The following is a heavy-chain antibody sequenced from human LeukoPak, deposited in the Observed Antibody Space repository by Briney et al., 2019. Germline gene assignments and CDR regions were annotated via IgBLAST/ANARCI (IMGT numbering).Heavy chain of an antibody. CDR1: GFTFNTYG. CDR3: AKDFYYGSGSYYQVDY. D-gene: IGHD3-10*01. V-gene: IGHV3-30*02. Sequence: PGGSLRLSCAASGFTFNTYGMHWVRQAPGKGLEWVAFVQYDGSNKYYADSVKGRFTISRDSSKNTLYLQMNSLTAEDTAVYYCAKDFYYGSGSYYQVDYWGQGTLVTVSS. J-gene: IGHJ4*02. CDR2: VQYDGSNK.